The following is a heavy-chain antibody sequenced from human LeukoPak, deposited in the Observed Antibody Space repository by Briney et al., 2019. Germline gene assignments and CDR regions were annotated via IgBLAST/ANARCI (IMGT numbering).Heavy chain of an antibody. CDR3: ATRRPDYYDSSGYYYQDAFDI. CDR2: ISYDGSNK. V-gene: IGHV3-30-3*01. Sequence: PGGSLRLSCAASGFTFSSYAMHWVRQAPGKGLEWVAVISYDGSNKYYADSVKGRFTISRDNSKNTLYLQMNSLRAEDTAVYYCATRRPDYYDSSGYYYQDAFDIWGQGTMVTVSS. D-gene: IGHD3-22*01. CDR1: GFTFSSYA. J-gene: IGHJ3*02.